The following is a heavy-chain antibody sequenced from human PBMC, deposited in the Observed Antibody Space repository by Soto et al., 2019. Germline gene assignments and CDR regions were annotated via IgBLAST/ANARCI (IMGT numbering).Heavy chain of an antibody. CDR2: IIPIFGTA. Sequence: QVQLVQSGAEVKKPGSSVKVSCKASGGTFSSYAISWVRQAPGQGLEWMGGIIPIFGTANYAQKFQGRVTMTADESTSTAYMELSSLRSEDTAVYYCARTYYDFWSGYYQSNYYYYGMDVWGQGTTVTVSS. CDR3: ARTYYDFWSGYYQSNYYYYGMDV. D-gene: IGHD3-3*01. J-gene: IGHJ6*02. CDR1: GGTFSSYA. V-gene: IGHV1-69*01.